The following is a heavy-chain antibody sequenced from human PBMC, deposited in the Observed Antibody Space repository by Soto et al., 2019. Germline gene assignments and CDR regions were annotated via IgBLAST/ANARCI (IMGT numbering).Heavy chain of an antibody. CDR3: ARGDSTDCSNGVCSFFYNHDMDV. J-gene: IGHJ6*02. CDR2: INPKSGGT. CDR1: GYSFTDYH. V-gene: IGHV1-2*04. Sequence: ASVKVSCKASGYSFTDYHIHWVRQAPGQGLEWLGRINPKSGGTSTAQKFQGWVTMTTDTSISTASMELTRLTSDDTAIYFCARGDSTDCSNGVCSFFYNHDMDVWGQGTTVTVSS. D-gene: IGHD2-8*01.